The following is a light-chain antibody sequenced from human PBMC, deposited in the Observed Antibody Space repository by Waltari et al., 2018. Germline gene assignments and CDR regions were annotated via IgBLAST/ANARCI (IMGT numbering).Light chain of an antibody. CDR1: SSDSGSYNL. V-gene: IGLV2-23*03. CDR2: EGN. CDR3: CSYAGSSTFPYV. J-gene: IGLJ1*01. Sequence: QSALTQPASVSGSPGQSITISCTGTSSDSGSYNLVSWYQQHPGKAPNLMIYEGNKRPSGVSNRFSGSKSGNTASLTISGLQAEDEADYYCCSYAGSSTFPYVFGTGTKVTVL.